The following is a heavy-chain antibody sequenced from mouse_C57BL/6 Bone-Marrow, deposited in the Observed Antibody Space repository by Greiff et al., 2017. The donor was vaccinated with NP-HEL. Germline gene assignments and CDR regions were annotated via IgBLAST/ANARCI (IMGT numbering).Heavy chain of an antibody. Sequence: QVQLQQPGAELVKPGASVKLSCKASGYTFTSYLMHWVKQRPGRGLEWIGRIDPNSGGTKYNEKFKSKATLTVDKPSSTAYMQLNSLTSEDSAFYYCARYYYVSSSFDYWGQGTTLTVSS. V-gene: IGHV1-72*01. CDR2: IDPNSGGT. J-gene: IGHJ2*01. D-gene: IGHD1-1*01. CDR1: GYTFTSYL. CDR3: ARYYYVSSSFDY.